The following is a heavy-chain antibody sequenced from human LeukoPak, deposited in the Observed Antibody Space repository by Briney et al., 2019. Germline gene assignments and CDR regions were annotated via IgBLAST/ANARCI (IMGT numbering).Heavy chain of an antibody. CDR2: ISYDGSNK. Sequence: GGSLRLSCAASGFTFSSYAMHWVRQAPGKGLEWVAVISYDGSNKYYADSVKGRFTISRDNSKNTLHLQMNSLRAEDTAVYYCARVKQQLVTEYFQHWGQGTLVTVSS. J-gene: IGHJ1*01. D-gene: IGHD6-13*01. CDR3: ARVKQQLVTEYFQH. V-gene: IGHV3-30-3*01. CDR1: GFTFSSYA.